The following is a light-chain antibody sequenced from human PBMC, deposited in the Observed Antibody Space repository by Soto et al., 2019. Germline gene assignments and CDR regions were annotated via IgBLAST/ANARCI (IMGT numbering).Light chain of an antibody. V-gene: IGKV1-39*01. J-gene: IGKJ4*01. CDR2: AAS. CDR1: QSISSY. CDR3: QQSYSTLLT. Sequence: DLQMTQSPSSLSASVGDRVTITCRASQSISSYLNWYQQKPGKAPKLLIYAASSLQSGVPSRFSGSGSGTDFTLTFSSLQPEDVATYYCQQSYSTLLTFGGGTKVEIK.